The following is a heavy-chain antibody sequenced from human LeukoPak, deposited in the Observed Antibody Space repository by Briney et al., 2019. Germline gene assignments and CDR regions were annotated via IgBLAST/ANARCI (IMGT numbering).Heavy chain of an antibody. V-gene: IGHV3-23*01. J-gene: IGHJ4*02. CDR2: ISGSGGST. CDR3: AKTLVGATAYFDS. Sequence: PGGSLRLSCAASGFTFSSYAMSWVRQAPGRGLGWVSSISGSGGSTYYAGSVKGRFIISRDNSKNTVNLQMNSLRAEDTALYYCAKTLVGATAYFDSWGQGTLVTVSS. D-gene: IGHD1-26*01. CDR1: GFTFSSYA.